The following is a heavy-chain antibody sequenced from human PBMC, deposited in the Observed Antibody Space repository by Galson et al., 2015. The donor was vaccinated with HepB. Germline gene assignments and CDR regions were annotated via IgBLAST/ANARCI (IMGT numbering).Heavy chain of an antibody. Sequence: SLRLSCAASGFTFDDYAMHWVRQAPGKGLEWVSGISWNSGSIGYADSVKGRFTISRDNAKNSLYLQMNSLRAEDTALYYCAKTPRYDFWSGRDGEFDYWGQGTLVTVSS. J-gene: IGHJ4*02. D-gene: IGHD3-3*01. CDR2: ISWNSGSI. V-gene: IGHV3-9*01. CDR1: GFTFDDYA. CDR3: AKTPRYDFWSGRDGEFDY.